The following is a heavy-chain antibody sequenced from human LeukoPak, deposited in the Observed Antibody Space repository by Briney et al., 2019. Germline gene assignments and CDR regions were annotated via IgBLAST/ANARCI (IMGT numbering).Heavy chain of an antibody. D-gene: IGHD6-25*01. J-gene: IGHJ3*02. V-gene: IGHV1-69*13. CDR1: GGTFSSYA. Sequence: SVKVSCKASGGTFSSYAISWVRQAPGQGLEWMGGIIPIFGTANYAQKFQGRVTITADESTSTAYMELSSLRSEDTAVYYCARDRRGGDAFDIWGQGTMVTVSS. CDR3: ARDRRGGDAFDI. CDR2: IIPIFGTA.